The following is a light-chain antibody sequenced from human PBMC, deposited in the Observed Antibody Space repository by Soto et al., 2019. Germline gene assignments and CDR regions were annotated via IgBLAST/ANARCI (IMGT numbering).Light chain of an antibody. CDR2: DVS. Sequence: QSALTQPASVSGSPGQSITISCTGTSSDIGDYYYVSWYQQYPGKVPKLVIYDVSHRPSGVSNRFSGSKSGNTASLTISGLQAEDEADSYCSSSTTTTSLVVVGGGTKLTVL. CDR1: SSDIGDYYY. J-gene: IGLJ3*02. CDR3: SSSTTTTSLVV. V-gene: IGLV2-14*01.